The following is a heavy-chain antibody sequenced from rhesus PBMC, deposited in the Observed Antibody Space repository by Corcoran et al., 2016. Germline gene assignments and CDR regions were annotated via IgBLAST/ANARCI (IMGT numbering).Heavy chain of an antibody. J-gene: IGHJ2*01. V-gene: IGHV5-2*01. CDR1: GYSFTSYW. D-gene: IGHD5-42*01. Sequence: EVQLVQSGAEVKRPGESLKISCKTSGYSFTSYWISWVRQLPGNGLEWRGAIDPSEADTRYSPAFQGQVTSSADKSISTAYLQWSSLKASDTATYYCAKDRGNWYFDLWGPGTPITISS. CDR3: AKDRGNWYFDL. CDR2: IDPSEADT.